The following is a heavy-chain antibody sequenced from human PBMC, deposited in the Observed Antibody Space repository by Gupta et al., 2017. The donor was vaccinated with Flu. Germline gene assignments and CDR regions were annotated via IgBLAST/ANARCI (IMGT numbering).Heavy chain of an antibody. D-gene: IGHD4-11*01. Sequence: QVQLQQWGAGLLKPSETLSLTCAVYNASLRGSYWSWIRQPPGKGPEWIGEIDHSGGTTYNPSLKSRVTMSVDTSKNQFSLNLYSVTAADTAIYYCTRLGGFTVGYNWFDPWGQGTLVTVSS. J-gene: IGHJ5*02. CDR1: NASLRGSY. V-gene: IGHV4-34*01. CDR3: TRLGGFTVGYNWFDP. CDR2: IDHSGGT.